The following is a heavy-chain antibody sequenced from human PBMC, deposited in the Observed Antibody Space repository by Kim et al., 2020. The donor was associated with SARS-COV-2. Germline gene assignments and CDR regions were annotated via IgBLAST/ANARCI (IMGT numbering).Heavy chain of an antibody. J-gene: IGHJ4*02. Sequence: GGSLRLSCAASGFTFSSYDMHWVRQAPGKGLEWVSVIWYDGSNKYYADSVKGRFTISRDNSKNTLYLQMNSLRAEDTAVYYCARGVDYGGIVPPDYWGQGTLVTVSS. V-gene: IGHV3-33*01. D-gene: IGHD4-17*01. CDR2: IWYDGSNK. CDR1: GFTFSSYD. CDR3: ARGVDYGGIVPPDY.